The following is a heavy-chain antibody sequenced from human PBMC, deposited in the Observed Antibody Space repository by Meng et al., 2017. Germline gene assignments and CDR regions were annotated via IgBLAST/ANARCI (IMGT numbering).Heavy chain of an antibody. J-gene: IGHJ5*02. Sequence: QGQLQQWGAGMLKPSEALSLTCAGYGGSFSGYYWSWIRQPPGKGLEWIGEINHSGSTNYNPSLKSRVTISVDTSKNQFSLKLSSVTAADTAVYYCARRRGGSSDWFDPWGQGTLVTVSS. V-gene: IGHV4-34*01. CDR3: ARRRGGSSDWFDP. CDR1: GGSFSGYY. D-gene: IGHD6-6*01. CDR2: INHSGST.